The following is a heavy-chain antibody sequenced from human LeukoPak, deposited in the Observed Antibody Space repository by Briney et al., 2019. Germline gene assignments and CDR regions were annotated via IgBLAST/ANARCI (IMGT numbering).Heavy chain of an antibody. D-gene: IGHD3-10*01. CDR2: IKQDGSEK. Sequence: PGGSLRLSCAASGFTFSSYWMSWVRQAPGKGLEWVANIKQDGSEKYYVDSVKGRFTISRDNAKNSLYLQMNSLRAEDTAVYYCARESYGSGSYFYYYYYYMDVWGKGTTVTVSS. V-gene: IGHV3-7*01. CDR1: GFTFSSYW. J-gene: IGHJ6*03. CDR3: ARESYGSGSYFYYYYYYMDV.